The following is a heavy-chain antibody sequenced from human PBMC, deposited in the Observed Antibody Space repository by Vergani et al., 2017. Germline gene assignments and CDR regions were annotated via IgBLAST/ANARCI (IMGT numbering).Heavy chain of an antibody. J-gene: IGHJ4*02. CDR2: IYYSGST. CDR3: ARHTGYYDSSGPVDY. Sequence: QLQLQESGPGLVKPSETLSLTCTVSGGSISSSSYYLGWIRQPPGKGLEWIGSIYYSGSTYYNPSLKSRVTISVDTSKNQFSLKLSSVTAADTAVYYCARHTGYYDSSGPVDYWGQGTLVTVSS. V-gene: IGHV4-39*01. D-gene: IGHD3-22*01. CDR1: GGSISSSSYY.